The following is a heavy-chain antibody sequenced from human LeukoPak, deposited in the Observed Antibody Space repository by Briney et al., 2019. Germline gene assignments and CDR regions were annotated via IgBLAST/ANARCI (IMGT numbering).Heavy chain of an antibody. D-gene: IGHD5-24*01. Sequence: GTSVKVSCKASGFTFTNSAMQWVRQARGQRLEWIGWIVVASGNTKYAQKFQERVTITRDMSTSTAYMELSSLSPEDTAVYYCAAAPIEMQQRGIDYWGQGTLVTVSS. V-gene: IGHV1-58*02. CDR2: IVVASGNT. CDR3: AAAPIEMQQRGIDY. J-gene: IGHJ4*02. CDR1: GFTFTNSA.